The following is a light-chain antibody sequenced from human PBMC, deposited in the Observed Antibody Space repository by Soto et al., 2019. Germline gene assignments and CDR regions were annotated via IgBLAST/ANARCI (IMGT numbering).Light chain of an antibody. CDR3: QQSYSTPV. V-gene: IGKV1-12*01. J-gene: IGKJ5*01. Sequence: DIQMTQSPSSVSASVGYRVTITCRASQDINSWLTWYQQKPGKAPKVLIYIASRLQPGVPSRFSGSGSGTDFTLTISSLQPEDFATYYCQQSYSTPVFGQGTRLEIK. CDR1: QDINSW. CDR2: IAS.